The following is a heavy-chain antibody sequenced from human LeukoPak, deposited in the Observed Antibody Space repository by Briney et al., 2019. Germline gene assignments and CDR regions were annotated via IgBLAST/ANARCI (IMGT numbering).Heavy chain of an antibody. J-gene: IGHJ3*02. CDR2: IYYSGST. CDR1: GGSISSSSYY. CDR3: ARSRSHTRGYDFWSDRRWRPDDFDI. V-gene: IGHV4-39*07. D-gene: IGHD3-3*01. Sequence: PSETLSLTCTVSGGSISSSSYYWGWIRPPPGKGLEWIGSIYYSGSTYYNPSLKSRVTITVDTSKNQFYLKLSSVTAADTAVYYCARSRSHTRGYDFWSDRRWRPDDFDIWGKGTMVTVSS.